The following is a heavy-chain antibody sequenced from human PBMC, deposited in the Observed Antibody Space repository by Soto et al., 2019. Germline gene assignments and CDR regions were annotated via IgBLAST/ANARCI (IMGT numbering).Heavy chain of an antibody. CDR2: INPNSGGT. CDR3: ARGWGGGLTLKKYYYGMDV. J-gene: IGHJ6*02. V-gene: IGHV1-2*04. D-gene: IGHD3-16*01. CDR1: GYTFTGYY. Sequence: GASVKVSCKASGYTFTGYYMHWVRQAPGQGLEWMGWINPNSGGTNYAQKFQGWVTMTRDTSISTAYMELSRLRSDDTAVYYCARGWGGGLTLKKYYYGMDVWGQGTTVTVSS.